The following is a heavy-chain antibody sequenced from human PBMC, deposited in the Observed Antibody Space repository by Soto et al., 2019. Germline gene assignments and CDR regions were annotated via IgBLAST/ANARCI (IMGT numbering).Heavy chain of an antibody. CDR3: PRDSRDSYGMDV. Sequence: EVQLVESGGGLVQPGGSLRLSCAASGFTFSSYDMHWVRQATGKGLEWVSAIGTAGDTYYPGSVKGRFTISRENAKNSLYLQMNSLRAGDTAVYYCPRDSRDSYGMDVWGQGTTVTVSS. CDR1: GFTFSSYD. CDR2: IGTAGDT. J-gene: IGHJ6*02. V-gene: IGHV3-13*01.